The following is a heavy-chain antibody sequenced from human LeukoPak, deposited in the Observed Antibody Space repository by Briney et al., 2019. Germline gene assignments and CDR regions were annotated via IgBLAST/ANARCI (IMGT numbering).Heavy chain of an antibody. Sequence: GGSLRLSCAASGFTFDDYGKSWVRQAPGKGLEWVSGINWNGGSTGYADSVKGRFTISRDNAKNSLYLQMNSLRAEDTALYHCARGSLGYCSSTSCYYDYWGQGTLVTVSS. CDR3: ARGSLGYCSSTSCYYDY. D-gene: IGHD2-2*01. CDR1: GFTFDDYG. J-gene: IGHJ4*02. CDR2: INWNGGST. V-gene: IGHV3-20*01.